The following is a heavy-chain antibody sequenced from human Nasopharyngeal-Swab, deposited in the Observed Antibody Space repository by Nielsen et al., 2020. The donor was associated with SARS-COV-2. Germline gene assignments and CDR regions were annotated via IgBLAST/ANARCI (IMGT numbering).Heavy chain of an antibody. D-gene: IGHD7-27*01. Sequence: GGSLRLSCKGSGYSFTSYWIGWVRQMPGKGLEWMGIIYPGDSDTRYSPSFQGQVTISADKSISTAYLQWSSLKASDTAMYYCARGEFNWGYIVYWGQGTLATVSS. V-gene: IGHV5-51*01. J-gene: IGHJ4*02. CDR1: GYSFTSYW. CDR2: IYPGDSDT. CDR3: ARGEFNWGYIVY.